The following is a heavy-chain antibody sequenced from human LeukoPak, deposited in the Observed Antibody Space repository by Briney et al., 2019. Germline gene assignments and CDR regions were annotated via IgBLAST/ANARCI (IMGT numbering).Heavy chain of an antibody. V-gene: IGHV3-49*04. D-gene: IGHD3-10*01. CDR2: IRGRAYGGTT. CDR1: GFNFGDYD. Sequence: PGGSLRLSCTTSGFNFGDYDMSWVRQGPGRGLEWVSFIRGRAYGGTTEYATSVRGTFIISRDNAKGIAYLQMNSLKTEDTAVYYCARMNRGGVRAVMFDPWGQGTLVTVSS. CDR3: ARMNRGGVRAVMFDP. J-gene: IGHJ5*02.